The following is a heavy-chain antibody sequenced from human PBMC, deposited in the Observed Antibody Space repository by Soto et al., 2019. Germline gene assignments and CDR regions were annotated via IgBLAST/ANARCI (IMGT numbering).Heavy chain of an antibody. CDR3: ARGVDP. CDR1: GFTFSSYA. V-gene: IGHV3-30-3*01. J-gene: IGHJ5*02. Sequence: PGGSLRLSCAASGFTFSSYAMHWVRQAPGKGLEWVAVISYDGSNKYYADSVKGRFTISRDNSKNTLYLQMNSLRAEDTAVYYCARGVDPWGKGTLVTVSS. CDR2: ISYDGSNK.